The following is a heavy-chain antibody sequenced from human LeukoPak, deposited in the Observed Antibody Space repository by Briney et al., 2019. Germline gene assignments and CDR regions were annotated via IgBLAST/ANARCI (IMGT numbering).Heavy chain of an antibody. CDR1: AFTFSSYC. D-gene: IGHD6-19*01. J-gene: IGHJ4*02. CDR2: IMYDGSNK. V-gene: IGHV3-30*02. CDR3: TKGRYTSGGFYY. Sequence: GWSLMRFCGASAFTFSSYCMLCFRQDPGKGLLGVAFIMYDGSNKYYADSVKGRFTISRDNSKNTLYLQMNSLKAEDTAVYYCTKGRYTSGGFYYSGQRGPVTASS.